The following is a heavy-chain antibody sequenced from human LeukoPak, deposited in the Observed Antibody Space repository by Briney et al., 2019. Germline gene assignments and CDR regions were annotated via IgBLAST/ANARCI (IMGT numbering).Heavy chain of an antibody. CDR3: ARESGAAFDI. CDR1: GDSVSGNSLA. Sequence: SQTLSLTCAISGDSVSGNSLAWNWIRQSPSRCLEWLGRTYYRSKWYNDYAESVKSRISINSDTSKNQFSLQLNSVTPEDTAVYYCARESGAAFDIWGQGTMVTVSS. J-gene: IGHJ3*02. CDR2: TYYRSKWYN. V-gene: IGHV6-1*01.